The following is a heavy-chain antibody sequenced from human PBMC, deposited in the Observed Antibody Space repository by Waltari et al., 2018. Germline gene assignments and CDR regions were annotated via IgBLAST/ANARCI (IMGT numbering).Heavy chain of an antibody. D-gene: IGHD4-4*01. CDR2: VDPADSET. CDR1: GSTFTDYY. V-gene: IGHV1-69-2*01. CDR3: ATVLTTVPTYWFDP. Sequence: EVQLVQSGAEVKKPGATVNISCKASGSTFTDYYIHWVQQAPGKGLEWMGRVDPADSETIYAEKFQGRVTITADTSTDTAYMELSSLRSEDTAVYYCATVLTTVPTYWFDPWGQGTLVTVSS. J-gene: IGHJ5*02.